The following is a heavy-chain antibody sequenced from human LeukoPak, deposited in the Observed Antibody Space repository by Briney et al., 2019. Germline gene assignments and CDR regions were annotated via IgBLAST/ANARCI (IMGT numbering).Heavy chain of an antibody. J-gene: IGHJ5*01. Sequence: PSETLSLTCTVSGGSISSSSYYWGWIRQPPGKGLEWIGSIYYSGSTYYNPSLKSRVTISVDTSKNQFSLKLSSVTAADTAVYYCARLFYGGWFDPWGQGTLVTVSS. V-gene: IGHV4-39*07. CDR2: IYYSGST. CDR3: ARLFYGGWFDP. D-gene: IGHD2-21*01. CDR1: GGSISSSSYY.